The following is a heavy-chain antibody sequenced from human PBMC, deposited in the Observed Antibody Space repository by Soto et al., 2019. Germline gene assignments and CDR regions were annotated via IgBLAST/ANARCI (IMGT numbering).Heavy chain of an antibody. CDR2: ISSSGSTI. Sequence: GGSLRLSCAASGFTFSDYYMSWIRQAPGKGLEWVSYISSSGSTIYYADSVKGRFTISRDNAKNSLYLQMNSLRAEDTAVYYCARGLLRYFDWFVTPSFDPWGQGTLVTVSS. CDR3: ARGLLRYFDWFVTPSFDP. J-gene: IGHJ5*02. D-gene: IGHD3-9*01. V-gene: IGHV3-11*01. CDR1: GFTFSDYY.